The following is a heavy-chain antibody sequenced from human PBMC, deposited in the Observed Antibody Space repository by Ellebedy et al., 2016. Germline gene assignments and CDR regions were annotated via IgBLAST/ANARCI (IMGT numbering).Heavy chain of an antibody. Sequence: ASVKVSXXASGYTFTGYYMHWVRQAPGQGLEWMGWINPNSGGTNDAQKFQGRVTMTRDTTISTVYMEVSRLRSDDTAVYYCARGYCPGGNCYGGDYYYMDVWGKGTTVTVSS. V-gene: IGHV1-2*02. J-gene: IGHJ6*03. D-gene: IGHD2-15*01. CDR3: ARGYCPGGNCYGGDYYYMDV. CDR2: INPNSGGT. CDR1: GYTFTGYY.